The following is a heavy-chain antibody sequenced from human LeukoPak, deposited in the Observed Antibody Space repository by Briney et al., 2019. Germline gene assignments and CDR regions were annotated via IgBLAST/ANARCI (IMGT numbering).Heavy chain of an antibody. Sequence: ASVKVSCKASGYTFTSYGISWVRQAPGQGLEWMGRIIPILGIANYAQKFQGRVTITADKSTSTAYMELSSLRSEDTAVYYCASSSSSWYFDYWGQGTLVTVSS. CDR3: ASSSSSWYFDY. J-gene: IGHJ4*02. D-gene: IGHD6-13*01. V-gene: IGHV1-69*04. CDR2: IIPILGIA. CDR1: GYTFTSYG.